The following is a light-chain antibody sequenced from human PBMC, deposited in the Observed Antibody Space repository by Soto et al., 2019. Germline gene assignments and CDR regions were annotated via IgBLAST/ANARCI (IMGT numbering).Light chain of an antibody. V-gene: IGLV1-51*01. Sequence: QSVLTQPPSMSAAPGQKVTISCSGSSSYIGSNYVSWYQQLPGTAPKLLIYDNNKRPSGIPDRFSGSKSGTSATLGITGLQTGDEADYYCGTWDASLRAVVFGGGTKLTVL. CDR3: GTWDASLRAVV. J-gene: IGLJ2*01. CDR1: SSYIGSNY. CDR2: DNN.